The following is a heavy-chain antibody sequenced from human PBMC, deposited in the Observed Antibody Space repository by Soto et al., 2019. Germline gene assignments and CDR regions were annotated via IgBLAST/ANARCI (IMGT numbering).Heavy chain of an antibody. CDR3: ARGRELRFLEWLSINWFDP. CDR2: ISYDGSNK. J-gene: IGHJ5*02. CDR1: GFTFSSYA. Sequence: QVQLVESGGGVVQPGRSLRLSCAASGFTFSSYAMHWVRQAPGKGLEWVAVISYDGSNKYYADSVKGRFTISRDNSKNTLYLQMNSLRAEDTAVYYCARGRELRFLEWLSINWFDPWGQGTLVTVSS. V-gene: IGHV3-30-3*01. D-gene: IGHD3-3*01.